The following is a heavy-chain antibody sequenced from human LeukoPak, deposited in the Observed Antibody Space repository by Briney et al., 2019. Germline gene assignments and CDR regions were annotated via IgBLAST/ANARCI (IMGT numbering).Heavy chain of an antibody. Sequence: PGESLGLSCAASGFPFSTYSMNWVRQAPGKGLEWVSSITSSSDSKYYADSIKGRLTISRDNARNSLHLQMNSLRAEDTAVYYCAREIMGGTFDYWGQGALVTVSS. CDR3: AREIMGGTFDY. V-gene: IGHV3-21*01. D-gene: IGHD1-26*01. CDR2: ITSSSDSK. CDR1: GFPFSTYS. J-gene: IGHJ4*02.